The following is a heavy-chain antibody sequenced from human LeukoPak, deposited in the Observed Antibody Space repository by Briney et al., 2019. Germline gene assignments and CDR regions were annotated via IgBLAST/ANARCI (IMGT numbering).Heavy chain of an antibody. V-gene: IGHV1-46*01. D-gene: IGHD2-8*01. CDR3: ARELGVRGGDYFDY. CDR2: IHPSGGST. CDR1: GYTFTGYY. J-gene: IGHJ4*02. Sequence: ASVKVSRTASGYTFTGYYMHWVRQAPGRGLEWMGIIHPSGGSTSYAQKFQGRVTMTRDTSTSTVYMELSSLRSEDTAVYYCARELGVRGGDYFDYWGQGTLVTVSS.